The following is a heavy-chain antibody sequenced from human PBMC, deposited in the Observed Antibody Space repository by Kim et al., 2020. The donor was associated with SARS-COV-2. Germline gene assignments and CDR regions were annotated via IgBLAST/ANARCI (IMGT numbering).Heavy chain of an antibody. CDR3: ARLWFGELSKFDY. Sequence: SETLSLTCTVSGGSISSGGYYWSWIRQHPGKGLEWIGYIYYSGSTYYNPSLKSRVTISVDTSKNQFSLKLSSVTAADTAVYYCARLWFGELSKFDYWGQGTLVTVSS. CDR2: IYYSGST. CDR1: GGSISSGGYY. D-gene: IGHD3-10*01. V-gene: IGHV4-31*03. J-gene: IGHJ4*02.